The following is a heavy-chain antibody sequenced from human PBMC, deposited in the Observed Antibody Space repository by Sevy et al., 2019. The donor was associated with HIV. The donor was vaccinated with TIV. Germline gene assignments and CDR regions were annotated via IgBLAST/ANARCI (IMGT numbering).Heavy chain of an antibody. CDR2: ISSSSSYI. CDR3: ARDATSIAALDY. D-gene: IGHD6-6*01. J-gene: IGHJ4*02. Sequence: GGSLRLSCAVSGFSFDSYGMTWVRQAPGKGLEWVSSISSSSSYIYYADSVKGRFTISRDNAKNSLYLQMNSLRAEDTAVYYCARDATSIAALDYWGQGTLVTVSS. V-gene: IGHV3-21*01. CDR1: GFSFDSYG.